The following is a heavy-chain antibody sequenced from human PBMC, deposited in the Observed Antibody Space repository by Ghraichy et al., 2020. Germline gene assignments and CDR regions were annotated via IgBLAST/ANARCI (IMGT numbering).Heavy chain of an antibody. D-gene: IGHD5-18*01. CDR1: GGTFSSYA. J-gene: IGHJ6*02. Sequence: SVKVSCKASGGTFSSYAISWVRQAPGQGLEWMGGIIPIFGTANYAQKFQGRVTITADESTSTAYMELSSLRSEDTAVYYCARDFLGAAMVTYRDYYYYGMDVWGQGTTVTVSS. CDR3: ARDFLGAAMVTYRDYYYYGMDV. V-gene: IGHV1-69*13. CDR2: IIPIFGTA.